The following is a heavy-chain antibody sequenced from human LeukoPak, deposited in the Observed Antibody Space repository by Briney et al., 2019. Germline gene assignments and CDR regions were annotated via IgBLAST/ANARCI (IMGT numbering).Heavy chain of an antibody. Sequence: GASVKVSCKASGGTFSSYAISWVRQAPGQGLEWMGGIIPIFGTANYAQKFQGRVTITTDESTSTAYMELSSLRSEDTAVYYCARGVLGYCSSTSCYTSPYYYYMDVWGKGTTVTVSS. D-gene: IGHD2-2*02. V-gene: IGHV1-69*05. CDR3: ARGVLGYCSSTSCYTSPYYYYMDV. CDR1: GGTFSSYA. CDR2: IIPIFGTA. J-gene: IGHJ6*03.